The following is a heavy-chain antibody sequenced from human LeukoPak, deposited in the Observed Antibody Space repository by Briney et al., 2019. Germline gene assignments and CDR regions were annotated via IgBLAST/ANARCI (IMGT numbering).Heavy chain of an antibody. J-gene: IGHJ3*02. V-gene: IGHV3-21*01. CDR1: GFTFSTYW. D-gene: IGHD2-15*01. CDR3: ARTDLGYCSGGSCSAFDI. CDR2: ISSSSSYI. Sequence: GGSLRLSCAASGFTFSTYWMQWVRQAPGKGLVWVSSISSSSSYIYYADSVKGRFTISRDNAKNSLYLQMNSLRAEDTAVYYCARTDLGYCSGGSCSAFDIWGHGTMVTVSS.